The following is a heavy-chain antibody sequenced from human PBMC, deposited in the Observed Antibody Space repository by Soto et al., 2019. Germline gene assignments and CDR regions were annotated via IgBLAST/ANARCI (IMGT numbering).Heavy chain of an antibody. CDR2: ISAPNGNT. V-gene: IGHV1-18*01. D-gene: IGHD1-1*01. J-gene: IGHJ4*02. CDR3: ARGRYGDY. Sequence: QVHLVQSGAEVKKPGASVKVSCKASGYTFTSYGITWVRQAPGQGLEWMGWISAPNGNTDYAQKLQGRVIVTRDTSTSTAYMELRSLRSDDTAVYYGARGRYGDYWGQGALVTVSS. CDR1: GYTFTSYG.